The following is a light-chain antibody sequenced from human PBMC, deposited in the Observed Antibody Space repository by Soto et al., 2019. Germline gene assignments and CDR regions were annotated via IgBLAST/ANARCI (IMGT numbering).Light chain of an antibody. CDR2: DAS. V-gene: IGKV1-5*01. Sequence: DIQMTQSPSTLSASVGDRVTITCRASQSINNWLAWYQQKPGKAPKVLIYDASSLESGVPSRFSGSGSGTEFTLTISSRQPDDFATYYCQQEDRYTRRTFGLGTKVEIK. CDR3: QQEDRYTRRT. CDR1: QSINNW. J-gene: IGKJ1*01.